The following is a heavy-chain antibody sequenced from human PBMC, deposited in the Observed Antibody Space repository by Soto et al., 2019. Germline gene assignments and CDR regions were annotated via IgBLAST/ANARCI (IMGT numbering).Heavy chain of an antibody. Sequence: SETLSLTCTVSGGSISNYYWSWIRQPPGKGLEWIGYIYNSGSTKYIPSFKSRVSMSVDTSKNQFSLNLYSVTDADTAVYYCAREGGGWFGAFDIWGQGTMVTVSS. V-gene: IGHV4-59*01. CDR1: GGSISNYY. D-gene: IGHD6-19*01. CDR2: IYNSGST. CDR3: AREGGGWFGAFDI. J-gene: IGHJ3*02.